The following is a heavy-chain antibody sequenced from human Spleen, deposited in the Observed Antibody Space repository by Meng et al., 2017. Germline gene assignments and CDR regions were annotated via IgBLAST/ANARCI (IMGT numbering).Heavy chain of an antibody. D-gene: IGHD3-9*01. CDR2: INQSGTT. CDR1: GGSFSGNY. CDR3: AREYYDILTGYYKYFDY. V-gene: IGHV4-34*01. Sequence: SETLSLTCAVYGGSFSGNYWSWIRQPPGKGLEWIGEINQSGTTNYNPSLKSRVTISVDTSKNQFSLNLTSVTAADTAVYYCAREYYDILTGYYKYFDYWGQGTLVTVSS. J-gene: IGHJ4*02.